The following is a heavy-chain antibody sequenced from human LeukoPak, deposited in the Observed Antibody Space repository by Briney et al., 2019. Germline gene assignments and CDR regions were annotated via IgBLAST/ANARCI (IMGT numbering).Heavy chain of an antibody. CDR1: GGTFSSYA. D-gene: IGHD2-2*01. CDR3: ARPYCSSTSCYETYYYGMDV. CDR2: IIPIFGTA. J-gene: IGHJ6*02. V-gene: IGHV1-69*13. Sequence: PVKVSCKASGGTFSSYAISWVRQAPGQGLEWMGGIIPIFGTANYAQKFQGRVTITADESTSTAYMELSSLRSEDTAVYYCARPYCSSTSCYETYYYGMDVWGQGTTVTVSS.